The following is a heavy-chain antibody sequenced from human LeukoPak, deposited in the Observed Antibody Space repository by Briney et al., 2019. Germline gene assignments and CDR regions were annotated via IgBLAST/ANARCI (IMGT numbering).Heavy chain of an antibody. Sequence: ASVKVSCKASGYTFTSVYMQWVRQAPGQGLEWMGIINPSGGSTNYAQKFQGRVSMTRDTSTSTVYMELSSLRSEDTAMYWCARGYYDSSGYDPGLGYWGQGTLVTVSS. V-gene: IGHV1-46*01. CDR2: INPSGGST. CDR3: ARGYYDSSGYDPGLGY. CDR1: GYTFTSVY. D-gene: IGHD3-22*01. J-gene: IGHJ4*02.